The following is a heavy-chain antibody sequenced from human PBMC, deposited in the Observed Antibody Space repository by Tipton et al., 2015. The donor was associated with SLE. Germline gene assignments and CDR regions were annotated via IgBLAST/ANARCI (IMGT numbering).Heavy chain of an antibody. CDR3: ARGQYKRDY. V-gene: IGHV4-39*07. J-gene: IGHJ4*02. CDR2: VYYSGST. CDR1: GVSIGSSYYY. Sequence: LRLSCIVSGVSIGSSYYYWAWIRQPPGKGLEWIGTVYYSGSTYYNPSLKSRVTLSVDTSKNQFSLNLRSVTAADTAVYYCARGQYKRDYWGQGTLVTVSS. D-gene: IGHD1-1*01.